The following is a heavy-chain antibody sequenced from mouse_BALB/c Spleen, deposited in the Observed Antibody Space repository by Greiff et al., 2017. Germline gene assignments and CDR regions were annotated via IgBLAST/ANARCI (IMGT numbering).Heavy chain of an antibody. J-gene: IGHJ2*01. D-gene: IGHD1-1*01. Sequence: VKLMESAAELARPGASVKMSCKASGYTFTSYTMHWVKQRPGQGLEWIGYINPSSGYTEYNQKFKDKTTLTADKSSSTAYMQLSSLTSEDSAVYYCASYYYGSSYGYFDYWGQGTTLTVSS. V-gene: IGHV1-4*02. CDR3: ASYYYGSSYGYFDY. CDR2: INPSSGYT. CDR1: GYTFTSYT.